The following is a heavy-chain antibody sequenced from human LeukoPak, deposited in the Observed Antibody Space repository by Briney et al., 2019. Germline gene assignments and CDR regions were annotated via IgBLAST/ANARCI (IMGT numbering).Heavy chain of an antibody. CDR2: IYYSGST. Sequence: PSETLSLTCTVSGGSISSSSYYWGWLRQPPGKGLEWIGSIYYSGSTYYHPSLKRRVPISVDTSKNQFSLKLISVTAADTTVYYCARDFTIYYFDYWGQGTRVTVSS. J-gene: IGHJ4*02. CDR1: GGSISSSSYY. CDR3: ARDFTIYYFDY. D-gene: IGHD3-3*02. V-gene: IGHV4-39*07.